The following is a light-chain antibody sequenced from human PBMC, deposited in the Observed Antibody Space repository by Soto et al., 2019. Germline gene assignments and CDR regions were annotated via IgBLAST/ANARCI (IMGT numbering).Light chain of an antibody. V-gene: IGKV3-15*01. CDR2: DAS. CDR1: QSVSLN. Sequence: DILLTQSPATLSVSPGERATLSCRASQSVSLNLAWYQHKLGQAPRLLIYDASTRFTGIPARFSGSGSGTDFTLTSIYLKSEDFGVYYCQQYNNGPPPVTFGGGTKVEI. CDR3: QQYNNGPPPVT. J-gene: IGKJ4*01.